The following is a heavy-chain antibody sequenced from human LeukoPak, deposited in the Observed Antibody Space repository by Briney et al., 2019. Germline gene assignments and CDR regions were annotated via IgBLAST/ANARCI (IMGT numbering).Heavy chain of an antibody. V-gene: IGHV1-46*01. CDR3: ARDYRQEYYDFWSGYFV. CDR2: INPSGGST. D-gene: IGHD3-3*01. CDR1: GYTFTSYY. J-gene: IGHJ6*04. Sequence: ASVKVSCKASGYTFTSYYMHWVRQAPGQGLEWMGIINPSGGSTSYAQKFQGRVTMTRDMSTSTVYMELSSLRSDDTAVYYCARDYRQEYYDFWSGYFVWGKGTTVTVSS.